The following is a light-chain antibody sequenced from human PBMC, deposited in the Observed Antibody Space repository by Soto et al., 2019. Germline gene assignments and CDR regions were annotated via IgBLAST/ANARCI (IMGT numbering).Light chain of an antibody. CDR1: QGISDC. Sequence: DIQMTQSPSSLSASVGDRVTITCRASQGISDCLAWFQQKPGKPPKSLMFATSSLQTGVPSKFRGSRSGADFTLTISSLQPEDFATYYCQQYHSYPYTFGQGTKLEIK. J-gene: IGKJ2*01. V-gene: IGKV1-16*02. CDR2: ATS. CDR3: QQYHSYPYT.